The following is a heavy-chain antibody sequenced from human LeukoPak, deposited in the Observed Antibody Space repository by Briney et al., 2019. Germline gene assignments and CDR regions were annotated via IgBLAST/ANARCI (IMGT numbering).Heavy chain of an antibody. J-gene: IGHJ6*02. V-gene: IGHV1-18*01. Sequence: ASVKVSCKASGCTFTSYGISWVRQAPGQGLEWMGWISGYNGNTKYVQKFQGRVTMTTDTSTSTAYMELRSLRSDDTAVYYCARVDTDSSAYYYYYGMDVWGQGTTVTVSS. CDR3: ARVDTDSSAYYYYYGMDV. D-gene: IGHD3-22*01. CDR1: GCTFTSYG. CDR2: ISGYNGNT.